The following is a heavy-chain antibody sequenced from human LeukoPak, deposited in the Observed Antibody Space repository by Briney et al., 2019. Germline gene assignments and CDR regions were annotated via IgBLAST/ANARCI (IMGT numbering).Heavy chain of an antibody. V-gene: IGHV1-18*01. J-gene: IGHJ6*03. CDR3: ARGSSGGYLYYYYYMDV. CDR1: GYTFTSYG. Sequence: ASVKVSCKASGYTFTSYGISWVRQAPGQGLEWMGWISAYNGNTNYAQKLQGRVTMTTDTSTSTAYMELRSLRSDDTAVYYCARGSSGGYLYYYYYMDVWGKGTTVTISS. D-gene: IGHD3-22*01. CDR2: ISAYNGNT.